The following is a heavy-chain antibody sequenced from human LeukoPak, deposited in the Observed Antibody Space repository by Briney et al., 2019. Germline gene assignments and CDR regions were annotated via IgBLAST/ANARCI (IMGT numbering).Heavy chain of an antibody. J-gene: IGHJ4*02. CDR3: AKDHSGDWGYFDY. Sequence: PGGSLRLSCAASGFTFSSYAMSWVRQAPGKGLEWVSAIGGSGGSTYYADSVKGRFTISRDNSKNTLYLQMNSLRAEDTAVYYCAKDHSGDWGYFDYWGQGTLVTVSS. CDR2: IGGSGGST. V-gene: IGHV3-23*01. CDR1: GFTFSSYA. D-gene: IGHD2-21*02.